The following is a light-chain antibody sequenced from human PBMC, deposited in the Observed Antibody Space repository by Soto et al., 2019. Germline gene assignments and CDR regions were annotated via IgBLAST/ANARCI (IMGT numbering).Light chain of an antibody. Sequence: AIQLTQSPSSLSASTGDRVAISCRASQGIKSALVWYQQKPGKSPKLLVYDPSSLEGGVPSRFSGSGYGQDFTLTITSLQPEDLATYYCQQRGTLQLTFGGGTKVEIK. CDR2: DPS. J-gene: IGKJ4*01. CDR1: QGIKSA. V-gene: IGKV1-13*02. CDR3: QQRGTLQLT.